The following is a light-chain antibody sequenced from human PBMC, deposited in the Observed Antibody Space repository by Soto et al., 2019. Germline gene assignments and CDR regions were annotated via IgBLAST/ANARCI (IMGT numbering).Light chain of an antibody. CDR3: QQYGSSLPT. CDR2: GAS. J-gene: IGKJ5*01. V-gene: IGKV3-20*01. Sequence: EIVLTQYPGTLSLSPGERSTLSCMASQSVSSSYLAWYQQKPGQAPRLLIYGASSRATGIPDRFSGSGSGTDFTLTISRLEPEDFAVYYCQQYGSSLPTFCQGTRLEI. CDR1: QSVSSSY.